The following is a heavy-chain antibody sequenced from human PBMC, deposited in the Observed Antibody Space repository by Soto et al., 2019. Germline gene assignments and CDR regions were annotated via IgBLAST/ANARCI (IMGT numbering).Heavy chain of an antibody. D-gene: IGHD3-16*01. CDR3: AKEARVRSPAGEYFDH. J-gene: IGHJ4*02. Sequence: PGGSLRLSCAASEFIFTNYDINWVRQAPGKGLEWVSAIAVHDTTYYADSVRGRFTISRDDSTNTVYLQMNRLRLDDTAVYYCAKEARVRSPAGEYFDHRAQGTLVTVSS. CDR2: IAVHDTT. V-gene: IGHV3-23*01. CDR1: EFIFTNYD.